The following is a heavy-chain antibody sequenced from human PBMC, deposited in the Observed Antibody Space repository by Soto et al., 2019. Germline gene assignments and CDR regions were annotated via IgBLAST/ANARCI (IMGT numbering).Heavy chain of an antibody. CDR3: TKDAYTKYYYYGMDV. CDR1: GFTFSSYS. V-gene: IGHV3-30-3*01. Sequence: PGGSLRLSCAASGFTFSSYSMHGVRQAPGKGLEWVAVISYGGSTLYSDSVKGRFIISRDNSDDTLYLEMNSLRVEDTAIYYCTKDAYTKYYYYGMDVWGQGTTVTVSS. D-gene: IGHD4-4*01. J-gene: IGHJ6*02. CDR2: ISYGGST.